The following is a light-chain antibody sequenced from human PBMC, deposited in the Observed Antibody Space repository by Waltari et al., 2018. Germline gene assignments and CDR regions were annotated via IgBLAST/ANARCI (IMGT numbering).Light chain of an antibody. CDR3: QQFGGSPKYT. CDR2: GIA. J-gene: IGKJ2*01. Sequence: EIVLTQSPGTLSLSPGERATLSCRASQIISNNYFAWYPAKPGQAPSPLLYGIAHRATGIPDRFSGGGSGTDFDLTISRLEPEDFAVYYCQQFGGSPKYTFGQGTKLEIK. CDR1: QIISNNY. V-gene: IGKV3-20*01.